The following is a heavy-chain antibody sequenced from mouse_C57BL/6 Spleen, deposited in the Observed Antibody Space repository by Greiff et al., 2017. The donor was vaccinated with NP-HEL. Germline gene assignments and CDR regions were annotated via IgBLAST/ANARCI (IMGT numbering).Heavy chain of an antibody. Sequence: DVKLVESEGGLVQPGSSMKLSCTASGFTFSDYYMAWVRQVPEKGLEWVANINYDGSSTYYLDSLKSRFIISRDNAKNILYLQMSSLKSEDTATYYCARVYYGNHWYFDVWGTGTTVTVSS. D-gene: IGHD2-1*01. J-gene: IGHJ1*03. CDR3: ARVYYGNHWYFDV. V-gene: IGHV5-16*01. CDR2: INYDGSST. CDR1: GFTFSDYY.